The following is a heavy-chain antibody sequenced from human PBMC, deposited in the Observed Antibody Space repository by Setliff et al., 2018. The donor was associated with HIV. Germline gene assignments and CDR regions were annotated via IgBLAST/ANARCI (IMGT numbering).Heavy chain of an antibody. CDR1: GFTFSSYA. CDR2: ISGSAGST. V-gene: IGHV3-23*01. D-gene: IGHD3-22*01. CDR3: AKAARDYYDSSGYYIGIDY. J-gene: IGHJ4*02. Sequence: GGSPRLSCAASGFTFSSYAMSWVRQAPGKGLDWVSAISGSAGSTYYADSVKGRFTISRDNSKSTLYLQMNSLRAEDTAVYYCAKAARDYYDSSGYYIGIDYWGRGTLVTVSS.